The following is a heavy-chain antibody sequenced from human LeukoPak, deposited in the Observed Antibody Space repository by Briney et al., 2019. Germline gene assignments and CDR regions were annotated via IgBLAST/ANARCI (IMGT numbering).Heavy chain of an antibody. V-gene: IGHV4-4*07. CDR1: SGSISSYY. J-gene: IGHJ5*02. CDR3: ARDIVDYGLLGWFDP. D-gene: IGHD3-16*01. Sequence: SETLSRTCTVSSGSISSYYWSWIRQPAGKGLEWIGRIYTSGSTNYNPSLKSRVTMSVDTSKNQFSLKLTSVTAADTAVYYCARDIVDYGLLGWFDPWGQGTLVTVSS. CDR2: IYTSGST.